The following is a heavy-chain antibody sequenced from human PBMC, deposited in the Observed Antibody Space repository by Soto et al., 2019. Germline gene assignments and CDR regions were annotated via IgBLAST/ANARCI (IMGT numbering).Heavy chain of an antibody. CDR3: ARDSNSFGGVIVIPGLNFDY. J-gene: IGHJ4*02. CDR2: ISAYNGNT. V-gene: IGHV1-18*01. CDR1: GYTFTSYG. D-gene: IGHD3-16*02. Sequence: ASLKVSCKASGYTFTSYGISWVRQAPGQGLEWMGWISAYNGNTNYAQKLQGRVTMTTDTSTSTAYMELRSLRSDDTAVYYCARDSNSFGGVIVIPGLNFDYWGQGTLVTVSS.